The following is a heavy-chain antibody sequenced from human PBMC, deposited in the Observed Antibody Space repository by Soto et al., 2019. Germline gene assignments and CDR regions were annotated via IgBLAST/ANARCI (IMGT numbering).Heavy chain of an antibody. V-gene: IGHV1-18*01. CDR1: GYIFVNYG. Sequence: QVQLVQSGDEVKKPGASVKVSCQASGYIFVNYGIAWVRQAPGQGLGWMGWISPYTGNTHSATQVQGRLTMTTDTSTSTAYMDLGSLTSDDTAVYYCVMVDNYVTPTPQDVWGQGTTVTVSS. CDR2: ISPYTGNT. J-gene: IGHJ6*02. CDR3: VMVDNYVTPTPQDV. D-gene: IGHD3-16*01.